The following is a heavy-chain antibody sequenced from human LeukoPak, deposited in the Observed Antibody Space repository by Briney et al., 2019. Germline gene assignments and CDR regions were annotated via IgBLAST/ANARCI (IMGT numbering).Heavy chain of an antibody. V-gene: IGHV3-64*01. CDR3: ARGVTDSSSSVPFTPPDY. CDR1: GFTFSSYA. Sequence: TGGSLRLSCTASGFTFSSYAMHWVRQAPGKGLEYVSAISSNGGSTYYANSVKGRFTISRDNSKNTLYLQMGSLRAEDMAVYCCARGVTDSSSSVPFTPPDYWGQGTLVTVSS. J-gene: IGHJ4*02. CDR2: ISSNGGST. D-gene: IGHD6-6*01.